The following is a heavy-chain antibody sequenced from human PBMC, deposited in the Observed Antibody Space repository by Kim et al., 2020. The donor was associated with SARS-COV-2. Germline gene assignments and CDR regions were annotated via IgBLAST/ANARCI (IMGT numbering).Heavy chain of an antibody. CDR1: GFTFSSYG. J-gene: IGHJ4*02. V-gene: IGHV3-33*05. CDR2: ISYDGSNK. Sequence: GGSLRLSCAASGFTFSSYGMHWVRQAPGKGLEWVAVISYDGSNKYYADSVKGRFTISRDNSKNTLYLQMNSLRAEDTAVYYCAGGGPLKTTVVTPGLDYWGQGTLVTVSS. CDR3: AGGGPLKTTVVTPGLDY. D-gene: IGHD4-17*01.